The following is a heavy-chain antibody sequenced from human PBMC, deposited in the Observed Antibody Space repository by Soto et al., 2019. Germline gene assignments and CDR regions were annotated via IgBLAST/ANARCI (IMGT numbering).Heavy chain of an antibody. D-gene: IGHD6-19*01. Sequence: EVQLVESGGGLVKPGGSLRLSCAASGFTFSSYSMNWVRQAPGKGLEWVSAISSSSSYTYYADSVKGRFTISRDNPKNSPYLQMNSLGAEDTSVYYCARETSCGWHTYWGPGNLVTGSA. J-gene: IGHJ4*02. V-gene: IGHV3-21*01. CDR2: ISSSSSYT. CDR3: ARETSCGWHTY. CDR1: GFTFSSYS.